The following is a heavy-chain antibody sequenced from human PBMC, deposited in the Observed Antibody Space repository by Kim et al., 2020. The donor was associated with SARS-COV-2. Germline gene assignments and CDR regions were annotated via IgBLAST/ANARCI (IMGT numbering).Heavy chain of an antibody. CDR3: AIGSYGMDV. J-gene: IGHJ6*02. V-gene: IGHV3-23*01. Sequence: GSTYYADSVKGRFTISRDNSKNTLYLQMNSLRAEDTAVYYCAIGSYGMDVWGQGTTVTVSS. CDR2: GST.